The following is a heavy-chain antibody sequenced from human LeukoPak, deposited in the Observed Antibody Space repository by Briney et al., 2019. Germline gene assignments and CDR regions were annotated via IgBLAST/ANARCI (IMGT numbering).Heavy chain of an antibody. D-gene: IGHD6-13*01. CDR3: ATISSSWIDY. CDR1: GYTLTELS. Sequence: GASVNVSCKVSGYTLTELSMHWVRQAPGKGLEWMGGFDPEDGETIYAQKFQDRVTMTEDTSTDTAYMELSSLRSEDTAVYYCATISSSWIDYWGQGTLVTVSS. V-gene: IGHV1-24*01. J-gene: IGHJ4*02. CDR2: FDPEDGET.